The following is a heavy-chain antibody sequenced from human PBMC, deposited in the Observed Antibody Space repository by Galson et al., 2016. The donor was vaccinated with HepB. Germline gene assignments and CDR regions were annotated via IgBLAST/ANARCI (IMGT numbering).Heavy chain of an antibody. CDR1: GGSFRDYY. Sequence: ETLSLTCTVCGGSFRDYYWTWIRQPPGKGLEWIGEINHSGITNYNPSLQSRVIMSLDASKNHFSLILSSVTAADTAIYYCARAYCSSSNCPLYYWGQGTLVIVSS. V-gene: IGHV4-34*01. J-gene: IGHJ4*02. CDR3: ARAYCSSSNCPLYY. CDR2: INHSGIT. D-gene: IGHD2/OR15-2a*01.